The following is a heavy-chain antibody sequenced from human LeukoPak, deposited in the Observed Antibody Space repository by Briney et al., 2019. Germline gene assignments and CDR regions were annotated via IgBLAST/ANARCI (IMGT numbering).Heavy chain of an antibody. V-gene: IGHV5-51*01. CDR2: IYAGDSDT. Sequence: GESLKISCKGSGYGFTSYWIGWVRQTPGKGLEWMGIIYAGDSDTRYSPSFQGQVTISADRSINTVYLQWSSLKASDTAMYYCARLRHNYHDGVDVWGQGTMVTVSS. CDR1: GYGFTSYW. J-gene: IGHJ3*01. D-gene: IGHD5-24*01. CDR3: ARLRHNYHDGVDV.